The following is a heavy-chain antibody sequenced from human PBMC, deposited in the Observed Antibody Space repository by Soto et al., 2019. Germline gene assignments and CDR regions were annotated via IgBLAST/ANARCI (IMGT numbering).Heavy chain of an antibody. CDR1: GYTFTRYG. V-gene: IGHV1-18*01. Sequence: QVQLVQSGVEVKKPGASVNVSCKASGYTFTRYGIAWVRQAPGQGLEWMGWISGYNGNRNYVEKFQGRLTRTTDTPTSTAYMELRSLRSDDTAVYYCAKIAVFGIVLGGKGLDPWGQGTLVIVSA. D-gene: IGHD3-3*01. CDR2: ISGYNGNR. CDR3: AKIAVFGIVLGGKGLDP. J-gene: IGHJ5*02.